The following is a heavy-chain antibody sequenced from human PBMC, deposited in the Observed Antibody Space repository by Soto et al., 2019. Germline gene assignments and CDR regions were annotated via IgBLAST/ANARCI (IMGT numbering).Heavy chain of an antibody. CDR2: IWYDGSNK. Sequence: HPGGSLRLSCAASGFTFSSYGMHWVRQAPGKGLEWVAVIWYDGSNKYYADSVKGRFTISRDNSKNTLYLQMNSLRAEDTAVYYCARDLDSATRVGVSYYYGMDVWGQGTTVTVSS. V-gene: IGHV3-33*01. CDR1: GFTFSSYG. D-gene: IGHD6-25*01. CDR3: ARDLDSATRVGVSYYYGMDV. J-gene: IGHJ6*02.